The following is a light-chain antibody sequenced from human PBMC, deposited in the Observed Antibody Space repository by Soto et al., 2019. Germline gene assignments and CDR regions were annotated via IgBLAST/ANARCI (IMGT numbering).Light chain of an antibody. CDR3: SSYTSSSIDDV. V-gene: IGLV2-14*01. CDR1: SSDVGGYNY. CDR2: EVS. J-gene: IGLJ1*01. Sequence: QSALTQPASVSGSRGQSITISCTGTSSDVGGYNYVSWYQQHPGKAPKLMIYEVSNRPSGVSNRFSGSKSGNTASLTISGLQAEDEADYYCSSYTSSSIDDVFGTGTKLTVL.